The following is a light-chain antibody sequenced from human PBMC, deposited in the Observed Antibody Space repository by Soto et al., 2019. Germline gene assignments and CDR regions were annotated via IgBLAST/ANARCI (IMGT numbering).Light chain of an antibody. Sequence: QSVLTQPPSVSATPGQKVTISCSGSSSNIGNNYVSWYQQPPGTPSKLLIYDNNKRPSGIPDRFSGSKSGTSATLGITGLQTGDEAEYYCGTWDRSLDSHYVFGTGTKVTVL. CDR1: SSNIGNNY. J-gene: IGLJ1*01. V-gene: IGLV1-51*01. CDR2: DNN. CDR3: GTWDRSLDSHYV.